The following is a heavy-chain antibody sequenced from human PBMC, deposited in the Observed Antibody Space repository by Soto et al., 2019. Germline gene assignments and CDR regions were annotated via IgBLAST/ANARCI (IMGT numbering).Heavy chain of an antibody. Sequence: QVQLVESGGDVVQPGRSLRLSCSASGFTFSSYSMHWVRQPPGKGLEWLAVMSYDGSNKHYADSVKGRFTVSRDNSKNTLNLQMNSLRAEDTAVYYCARDGYDEPPGYFQHWGQGTLVTVSS. V-gene: IGHV3-30-3*01. CDR1: GFTFSSYS. CDR3: ARDGYDEPPGYFQH. D-gene: IGHD5-12*01. J-gene: IGHJ1*01. CDR2: MSYDGSNK.